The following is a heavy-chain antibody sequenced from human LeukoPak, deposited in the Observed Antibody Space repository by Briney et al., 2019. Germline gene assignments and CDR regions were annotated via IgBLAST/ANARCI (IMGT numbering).Heavy chain of an antibody. V-gene: IGHV3-7*01. CDR2: IKQDGSAK. Sequence: QPGGSLRLSCAASGFSFISYWMSWVRQAPGKGLEWVANIKQDGSAKNYVDSVKGRFTISRDNAKNSLYLQLNSLRAEDTAMYYCAGCAGNSCYFDYWGQGTLVIVSS. CDR1: GFSFISYW. J-gene: IGHJ4*02. D-gene: IGHD1-1*01. CDR3: AGCAGNSCYFDY.